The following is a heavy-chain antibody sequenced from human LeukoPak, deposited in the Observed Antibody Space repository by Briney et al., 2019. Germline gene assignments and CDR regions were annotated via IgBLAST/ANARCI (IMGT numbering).Heavy chain of an antibody. Sequence: SETLSLTCTVSGGSISRNNYYWGWIRQPPGKGLEWIGSIYYSGSTYYNPSLKSRVTISVDTSKNQFSLKLSSVTAADTAVYYCARVGGKIQPYYYYGMDVWGQGTTVTVSS. CDR3: ARVGGKIQPYYYYGMDV. CDR1: GGSISRNNYY. J-gene: IGHJ6*02. V-gene: IGHV4-39*07. CDR2: IYYSGST. D-gene: IGHD5-18*01.